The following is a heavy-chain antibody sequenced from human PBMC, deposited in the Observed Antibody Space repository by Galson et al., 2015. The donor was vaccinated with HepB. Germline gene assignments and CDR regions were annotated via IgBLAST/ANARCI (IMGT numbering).Heavy chain of an antibody. V-gene: IGHV1-69*13. CDR2: IIPIFGTA. CDR3: AREESSSGWSFDY. Sequence: SVKVSCKASGGTFSSYAISWVRQAPGQGLEWMGGIIPIFGTANYAQKFQGRVTITADESTSTAYMELSSLRSEDTAVYYCAREESSSGWSFDYWGQGTLVTVSS. D-gene: IGHD6-19*01. CDR1: GGTFSSYA. J-gene: IGHJ4*02.